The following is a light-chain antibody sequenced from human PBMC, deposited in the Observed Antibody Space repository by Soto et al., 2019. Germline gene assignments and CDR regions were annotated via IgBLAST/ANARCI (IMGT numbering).Light chain of an antibody. CDR1: SSNLGDNT. CDR3: AAWDASLDGYV. V-gene: IGLV1-44*01. Sequence: QSVLTQPPSASGTPGQRVTISCSTSSSNLGDNTVNWYQQVPGAAPKLLIYSYDQRPSGVPDRFSGSKSGTSASLAISGLQSEDEADYYCAAWDASLDGYVFGTGTKVTV. CDR2: SYD. J-gene: IGLJ1*01.